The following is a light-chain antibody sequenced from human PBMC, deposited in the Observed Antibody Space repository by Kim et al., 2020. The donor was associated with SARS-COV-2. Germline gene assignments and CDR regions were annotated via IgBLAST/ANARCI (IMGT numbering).Light chain of an antibody. V-gene: IGKV3-11*01. Sequence: SPGKRATLSCRASQSVRSSLAWYQQKPGQPPRLLISDASNRAAGIPARFSGGGSGTDFTLTISSLEPEDLAVYYCQHRTNWPLFTFGPGTKVDIK. CDR3: QHRTNWPLFT. CDR2: DAS. J-gene: IGKJ3*01. CDR1: QSVRSS.